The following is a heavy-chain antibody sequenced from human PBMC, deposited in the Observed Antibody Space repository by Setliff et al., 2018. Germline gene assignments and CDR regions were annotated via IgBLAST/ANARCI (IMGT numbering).Heavy chain of an antibody. CDR3: ARAPRYFDPTGSYFDF. CDR1: GGTFSDYY. J-gene: IGHJ4*02. D-gene: IGHD3-22*01. V-gene: IGHV4-34*01. Sequence: PSETLSLTCTASGGTFSDYYWTWIRQPPGKGLEWIGEINHSGSTNYNPSLKSRVTISVDTSKNQFSLKLTSVTAADTAVYYCARAPRYFDPTGSYFDFWGQGTLVTVSS. CDR2: INHSGST.